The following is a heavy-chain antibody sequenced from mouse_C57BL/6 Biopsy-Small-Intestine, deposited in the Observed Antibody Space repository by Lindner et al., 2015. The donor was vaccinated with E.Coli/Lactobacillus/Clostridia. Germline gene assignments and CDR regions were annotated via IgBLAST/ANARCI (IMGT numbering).Heavy chain of an antibody. V-gene: IGHV1-34*02. J-gene: IGHJ2*01. CDR3: ARRGGYYYFDY. D-gene: IGHD2-3*01. CDR1: GYTFTDYN. CDR2: IYPYSGNT. Sequence: VQLQESGPELVKPGDSVKMSCKVSGYTFTDYNMDWLKQSRGKSLEWIGYIYPYSGNTNYNQKFKGKATLTVDKSSSTAYMELHSLTSEDSAVYYCARRGGYYYFDYWGQGSTLTVSS.